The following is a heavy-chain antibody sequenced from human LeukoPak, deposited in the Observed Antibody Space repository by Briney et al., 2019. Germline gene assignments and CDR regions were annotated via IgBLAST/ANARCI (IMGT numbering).Heavy chain of an antibody. J-gene: IGHJ5*02. V-gene: IGHV1-18*01. CDR2: ISAYNGNT. D-gene: IGHD6-13*01. Sequence: ASVKVSCKASGYTFTIYGISWVRQAPGQGLEWMGWISAYNGNTNYAQKLQGRVTMTTDTSTSTAYMELRSLRSDDTAVYYCARASPYSSSRSGWFDPWGQGTLVTVSS. CDR3: ARASPYSSSRSGWFDP. CDR1: GYTFTIYG.